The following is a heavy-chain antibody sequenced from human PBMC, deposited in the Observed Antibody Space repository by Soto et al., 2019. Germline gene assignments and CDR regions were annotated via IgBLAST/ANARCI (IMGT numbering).Heavy chain of an antibody. CDR1: GFSFSGYG. CDR3: ARMRPQLARWFDP. CDR2: IWYDGSNK. J-gene: IGHJ5*02. V-gene: IGHV3-33*01. D-gene: IGHD2-2*01. Sequence: GGSLRLACAASGFSFSGYGMHGVRQAPGKGLEWVAVIWYDGSNKYYADSVKGRFTISRDNSKNTLYLQMNSLRAEDTAVYSCARMRPQLARWFDPWGQGTLVTVSS.